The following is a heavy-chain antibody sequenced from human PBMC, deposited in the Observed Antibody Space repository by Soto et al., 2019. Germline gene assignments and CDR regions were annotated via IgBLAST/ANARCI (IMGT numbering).Heavy chain of an antibody. CDR1: GFTVSSNY. Sequence: GESLKISCAASGFTVSSNYMSWVRQAPGKGLEWVSVIYSGGSTYYADSVKGRFTISRDNSKNTLYLQMNSLRAEDTAVYYCASRGGALGAFDIWGQGTMVTVSS. D-gene: IGHD3-10*01. J-gene: IGHJ3*02. V-gene: IGHV3-53*01. CDR2: IYSGGST. CDR3: ASRGGALGAFDI.